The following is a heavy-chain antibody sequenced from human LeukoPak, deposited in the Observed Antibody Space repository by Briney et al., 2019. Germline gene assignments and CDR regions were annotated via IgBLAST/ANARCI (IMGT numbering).Heavy chain of an antibody. CDR3: AREVATDAAHNWFDP. V-gene: IGHV6-1*01. Sequence: SQTLSLTCAISGDSVSSNTASWSWLRQSPSRGLEWLGRTYFRSKWYNYYAVSVKSRIAINRDTSKNQFSLLLYSVTPEDTAVYYCAREVATDAAHNWFDPWGQGTLVTVSS. J-gene: IGHJ5*02. CDR2: TYFRSKWYN. CDR1: GDSVSSNTAS. D-gene: IGHD4-23*01.